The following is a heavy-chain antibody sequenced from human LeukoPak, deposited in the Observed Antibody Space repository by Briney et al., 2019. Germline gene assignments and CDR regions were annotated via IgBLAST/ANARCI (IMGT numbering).Heavy chain of an antibody. Sequence: IPSETLSLTCTVSGGSISSGDYYWSWIRQPPGKGLEWIGYIYYSGSTYYNPSLKSRVTISVDTSKNQFSLKLSSVTAADTAVYYCARVIGQNWFDPWGQGTLVTVSS. CDR3: ARVIGQNWFDP. CDR2: IYYSGST. J-gene: IGHJ5*02. CDR1: GGSISSGDYY. V-gene: IGHV4-30-4*01.